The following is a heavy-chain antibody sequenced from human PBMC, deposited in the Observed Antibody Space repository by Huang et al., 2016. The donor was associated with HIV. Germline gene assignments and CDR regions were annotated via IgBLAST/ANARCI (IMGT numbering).Heavy chain of an antibody. CDR3: ARRFSSSSCYFDY. CDR2: IFTDDADT. CDR1: GYSFSSYW. J-gene: IGHJ4*02. Sequence: VQLVQSGAEVKKPGESLKISCKGSGYSFSSYWIAWVRQMPGKGLEVMEIIFTDDADTTSSPSFEVQVTISADKSIGTAYLQWSSLKASDTAMYDCARRFSSSSCYFDYWGQGSLVTVSS. V-gene: IGHV5-51*01. D-gene: IGHD6-6*01.